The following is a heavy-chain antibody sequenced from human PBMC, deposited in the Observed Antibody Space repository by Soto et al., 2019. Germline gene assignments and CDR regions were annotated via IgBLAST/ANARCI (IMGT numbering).Heavy chain of an antibody. CDR2: IKQDGSEK. V-gene: IGHV3-7*05. CDR1: GFTFSSNW. D-gene: IGHD4-4*01. J-gene: IGHJ6*02. Sequence: PVGSLILSCAASGFTFSSNWRSWVRQAPGKGLEWVANIKQDGSEKYYVDSVKGRFTISRDNAKNSLYLQMNSLRAEDTAVYYCARDSFGGSNYVFLRGVDYGMDVWGQGTTVTVSS. CDR3: ARDSFGGSNYVFLRGVDYGMDV.